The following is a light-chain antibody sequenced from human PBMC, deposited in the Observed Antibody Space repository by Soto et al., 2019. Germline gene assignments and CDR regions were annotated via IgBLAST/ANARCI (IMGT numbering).Light chain of an antibody. J-gene: IGKJ5*01. CDR1: QGISSY. V-gene: IGKV1-9*01. Sequence: DIQLTQSPSFLSASVGDRVTITCRASQGISSYLAWYQQKPGKAPKLLIYAASTLQSGVPSRFSGSGSGTEFTLTISSLQPEDLATYCCQQLNSYPITFGQGTRLEIK. CDR3: QQLNSYPIT. CDR2: AAS.